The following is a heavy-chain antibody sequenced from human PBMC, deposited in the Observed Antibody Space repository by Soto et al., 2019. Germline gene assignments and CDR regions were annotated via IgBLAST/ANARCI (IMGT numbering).Heavy chain of an antibody. CDR2: ISGSAGNT. CDR3: AKSLPSQDNSGWHVCYWYLDL. V-gene: IGHV3-23*01. Sequence: EVQLLESGGGLVQPGGSLRLSCAASGFTFNNYARSWVRQAPGKGLEWVSSISGSAGNTYYADSVKGRFTISRDNSKNTLFLQMNSLRAEDTAVYYCAKSLPSQDNSGWHVCYWYLDLWGRGTLVTVSS. D-gene: IGHD6-19*01. CDR1: GFTFNNYA. J-gene: IGHJ2*01.